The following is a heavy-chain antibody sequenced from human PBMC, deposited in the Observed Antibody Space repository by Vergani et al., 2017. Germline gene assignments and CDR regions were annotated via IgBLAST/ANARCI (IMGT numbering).Heavy chain of an antibody. J-gene: IGHJ4*02. CDR3: ARDSGSYYYFDC. D-gene: IGHD1-26*01. V-gene: IGHV3-21*02. CDR2: ISSFITYI. CDR1: GFSFGDYA. Sequence: EVQLVESGGGLVPPGRSLRLSCAASGFSFGDYAMTWVRQAPGKGLEWVASISSFITYIDYADSVKGRFTISRDNAKNSLFLQMDSLGAEDTGVYFCARDSGSYYYFDCWGQGTRVTVSS.